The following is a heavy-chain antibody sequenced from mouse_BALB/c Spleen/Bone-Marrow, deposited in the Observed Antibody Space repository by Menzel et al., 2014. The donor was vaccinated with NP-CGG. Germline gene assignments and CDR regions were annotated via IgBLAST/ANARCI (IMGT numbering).Heavy chain of an antibody. CDR2: IYPGSGST. Sequence: LQQCGSELVRPGPSVTLTCKASGYTFTSYWLHWVKQRHGQGLEWIGNIYPGSGSTNYDEKFKSKGTLTVDTSSSTGYMHLSSLTIEDSAVYNCRSWDYWGQGTPLTVSS. CDR3: RSWDY. V-gene: IGHV1S22*01. CDR1: GYTFTSYW. J-gene: IGHJ2*01.